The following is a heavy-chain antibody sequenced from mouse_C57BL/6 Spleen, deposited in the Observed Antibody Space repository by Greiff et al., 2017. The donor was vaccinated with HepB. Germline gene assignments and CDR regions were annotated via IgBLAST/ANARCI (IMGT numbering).Heavy chain of an antibody. CDR1: GFNIKNTY. J-gene: IGHJ3*01. V-gene: IGHV14-3*01. CDR3: AGGIYYYGRAFAY. Sequence: EVQLQQSVAELVRPGASVKLSCTATGFNIKNTYMHWVKQRPEQGLEWIGRIDPANGNTKYAPKFQGKATITADTSSNTAYLQLSSLTSEDTAIYYCAGGIYYYGRAFAYWGQGTLVTVSA. CDR2: IDPANGNT. D-gene: IGHD1-1*01.